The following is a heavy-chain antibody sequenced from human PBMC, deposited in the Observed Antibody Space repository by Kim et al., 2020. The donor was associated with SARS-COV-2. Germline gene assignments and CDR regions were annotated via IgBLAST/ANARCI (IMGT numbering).Heavy chain of an antibody. CDR1: GFTFSDFY. J-gene: IGHJ1*01. Sequence: GGSLRLSCAASGFTFSDFYMSWIRQAPGKGLEWVSYISSSGSTIYYADSVKGRFTISRDNAKNSLYLQMNSLRAEDTAVYYCARSGRNYDILTGYSSAEYFQHWGQGTLVTVSS. D-gene: IGHD3-9*01. CDR2: ISSSGSTI. CDR3: ARSGRNYDILTGYSSAEYFQH. V-gene: IGHV3-11*04.